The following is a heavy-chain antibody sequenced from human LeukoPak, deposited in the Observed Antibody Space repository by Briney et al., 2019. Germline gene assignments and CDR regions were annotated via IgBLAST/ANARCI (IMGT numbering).Heavy chain of an antibody. CDR3: AKVRAPSGWFNSDY. V-gene: IGHV3-23*01. CDR2: ISGSGDST. CDR1: GFTFTDYA. D-gene: IGHD6-19*01. J-gene: IGHJ4*02. Sequence: QTGGSLRLSCAASGFTFTDYAMNWVRQAPGKGLEWVSGISGSGDSTYYADSVKGRFTISRDNSKNTLFLQMNSLRAEDTAAYYCAKVRAPSGWFNSDYWGQGTLVTVSS.